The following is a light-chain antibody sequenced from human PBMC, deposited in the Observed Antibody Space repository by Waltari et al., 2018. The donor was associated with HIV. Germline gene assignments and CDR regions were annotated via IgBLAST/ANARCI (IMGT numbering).Light chain of an antibody. Sequence: SYELTQPPSVSVSPGQTARITCSGETLPKQYAYWYQKRPGQAPVLLLYKDSGRPSGIPGRFSGSSSGTTVTLTISGVQAEDEADYYCQSPDGGGVYAFGTGTKVTVL. CDR3: QSPDGGGVYA. J-gene: IGLJ1*01. V-gene: IGLV3-25*03. CDR1: TLPKQY. CDR2: KDS.